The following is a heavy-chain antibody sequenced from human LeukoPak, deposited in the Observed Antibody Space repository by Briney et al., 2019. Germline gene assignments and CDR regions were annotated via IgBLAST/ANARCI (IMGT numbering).Heavy chain of an antibody. CDR2: ISDRGDNT. CDR3: AKGRWGLTINNFDL. J-gene: IGHJ3*01. Sequence: GGSLRLSCAASGFSLTTYAMGWVRQAPGKGREWVSVISDRGDNTYYGDSVKGRFTISRDSSKNTLDLQMNSLGGEDTGLYYCAKGRWGLTINNFDLWGQGTMVTVSS. V-gene: IGHV3-23*01. CDR1: GFSLTTYA. D-gene: IGHD7-27*01.